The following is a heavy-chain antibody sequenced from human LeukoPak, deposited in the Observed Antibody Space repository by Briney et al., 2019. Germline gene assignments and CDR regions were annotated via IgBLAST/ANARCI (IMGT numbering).Heavy chain of an antibody. V-gene: IGHV4-31*03. CDR2: IYYSGST. Sequence: SETLSLTCTVSGGSISSGGDYWSWIRQHRGKGLEWIGYIYYSGSTYYNPSLKSRVTISVDTSKNQFSLELSSVTAADTAVYYCAKGTLKYYFDYWGQGTLVTVSS. CDR3: AKGTLKYYFDY. CDR1: GGSISSGGDY. J-gene: IGHJ4*02.